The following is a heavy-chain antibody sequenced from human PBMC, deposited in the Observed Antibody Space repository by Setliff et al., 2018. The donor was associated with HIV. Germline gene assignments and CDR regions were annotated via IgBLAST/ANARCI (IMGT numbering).Heavy chain of an antibody. CDR1: AGSIRSSTYY. D-gene: IGHD6-19*01. V-gene: IGHV4-39*01. Sequence: SETLSLTCTVSAGSIRSSTYYWAWIRQPPGKGLEWIGTIYYSGSTYYNPSLKSRATISVAMSKNQFSLRLRSVTAADTAVYYCIIAYSSGWLAPMGFDSWGQGTLVTVSS. CDR3: IIAYSSGWLAPMGFDS. CDR2: IYYSGST. J-gene: IGHJ4*02.